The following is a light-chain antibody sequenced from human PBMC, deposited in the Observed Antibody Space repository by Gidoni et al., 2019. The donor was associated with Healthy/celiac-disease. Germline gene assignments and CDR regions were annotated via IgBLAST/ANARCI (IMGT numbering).Light chain of an antibody. V-gene: IGKV3-20*01. CDR3: QQCSNSPWT. J-gene: IGKJ1*01. CDR1: QSVSSSY. Sequence: EIVLTQSPGTLSLSPGERATVSCRASQSVSSSYLAWYQQKPGQAPRLLIYGASSRATGIPDRFSGSGSGTDFTLTISRLEPEDFAVYYCQQCSNSPWTFXQXTKVEIK. CDR2: GAS.